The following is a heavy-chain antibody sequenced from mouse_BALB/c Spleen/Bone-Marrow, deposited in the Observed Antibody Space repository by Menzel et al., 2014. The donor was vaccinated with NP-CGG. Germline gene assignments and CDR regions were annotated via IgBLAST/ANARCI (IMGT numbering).Heavy chain of an antibody. V-gene: IGHV5-17*02. Sequence: EVKVVESGGGLVQPGGSRKLSCAASGFTFSSFGMHWVRQAPEKGLEWVAYISSGSSTIYYADTVKGRFTISRDNPKNTLFLQMTSLRSEDTAMYYCARSPYDYAAMDYWGQGTSVTVSS. CDR2: ISSGSSTI. CDR1: GFTFSSFG. CDR3: ARSPYDYAAMDY. D-gene: IGHD2-4*01. J-gene: IGHJ4*01.